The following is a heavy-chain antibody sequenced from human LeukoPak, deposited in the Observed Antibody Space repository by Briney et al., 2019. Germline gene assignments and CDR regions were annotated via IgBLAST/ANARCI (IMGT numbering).Heavy chain of an antibody. V-gene: IGHV4-59*08. D-gene: IGHD4-17*01. J-gene: IGHJ3*02. Sequence: SETLSLTCTVSGGSISSYYWSWIRQPPGKGPEWIGYIYYSGSTNYNPSLKSRVTISVDTSKNQFSLKLSSVTAADTAVYYCATQPTVTTLDDAFDIWGQGTMVTVSS. CDR1: GGSISSYY. CDR2: IYYSGST. CDR3: ATQPTVTTLDDAFDI.